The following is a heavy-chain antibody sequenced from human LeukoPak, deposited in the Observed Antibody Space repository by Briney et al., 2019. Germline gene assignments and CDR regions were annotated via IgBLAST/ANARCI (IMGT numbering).Heavy chain of an antibody. CDR1: GYSFTNYW. CDR2: IDPSDSYT. V-gene: IGHV5-10-1*01. CDR3: ARQDGRALYYFDY. J-gene: IGHJ4*02. Sequence: GESLKISCKGSGYSFTNYWINWVRQMPGKGLEWMGRIDPSDSYTNYSPSFQGHVTISADKSFSTAYLQWSSLKASDTAMYYCARQDGRALYYFDYWGQGALVTVSP. D-gene: IGHD5-24*01.